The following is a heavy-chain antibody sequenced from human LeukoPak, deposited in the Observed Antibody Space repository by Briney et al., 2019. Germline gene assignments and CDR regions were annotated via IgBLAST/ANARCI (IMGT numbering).Heavy chain of an antibody. J-gene: IGHJ4*02. CDR3: ARDSSGWYSAVYYFDY. D-gene: IGHD6-19*01. CDR1: GGSISSGSYY. CDR2: IYTSGST. V-gene: IGHV4-61*02. Sequence: PSQTLSLTCTVSGGSISSGSYYWSWIRQPARKGLEWIGRIYTSGSTNYNPSLKSRVTISVDASKNQFSLKLSSVTAADTAVYYCARDSSGWYSAVYYFDYWGQGTLVTVSS.